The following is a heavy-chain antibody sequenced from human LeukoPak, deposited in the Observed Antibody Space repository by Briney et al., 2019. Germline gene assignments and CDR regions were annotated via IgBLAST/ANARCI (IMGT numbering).Heavy chain of an antibody. J-gene: IGHJ5*02. V-gene: IGHV5-51*01. CDR1: GYSFTSYW. CDR2: IYPGDSDT. D-gene: IGHD3-10*01. Sequence: GESLKISCKGSGYSFTSYWIGWVRQLPGKGLEWMGIIYPGDSDTRYSPSFQGQVTISADKSISTAYLQWSSLKASDTAMYYCARRITMVRGVIANWFDPWGQGTLVTVSS. CDR3: ARRITMVRGVIANWFDP.